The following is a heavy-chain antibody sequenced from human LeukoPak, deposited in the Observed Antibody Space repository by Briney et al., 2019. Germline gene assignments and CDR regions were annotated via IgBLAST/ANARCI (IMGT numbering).Heavy chain of an antibody. CDR2: INGSGST. CDR3: ARGDNYDSSGYHPKPSR. CDR1: GVSFSGYY. D-gene: IGHD3-22*01. J-gene: IGHJ4*02. V-gene: IGHV4-34*01. Sequence: PSETLSLTCAVYGVSFSGYYWSWIRQPPGKGLEWIGEINGSGSTNYNPSLKSRVTISVDTSKNQFSLKLSSVTAADAAVYYCARGDNYDSSGYHPKPSRWGQGTLVTVSS.